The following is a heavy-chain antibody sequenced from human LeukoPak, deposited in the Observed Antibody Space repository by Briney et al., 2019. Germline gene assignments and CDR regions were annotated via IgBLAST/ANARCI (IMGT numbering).Heavy chain of an antibody. D-gene: IGHD2-15*01. CDR2: VYYTGYS. J-gene: IGHJ6*02. CDR1: GGLISSSGNFY. V-gene: IGHV4-39*01. Sequence: SETLSLTCSVSGGLISSSGNFYWGWIRQVPGKGLEWIGSVYYTGYSYDNPSLKSRVTVSVDTSKNQFSLKLNSVTAADTAIYYCARQGAIAARRTHYYAMDVWGPGTTVTVSS. CDR3: ARQGAIAARRTHYYAMDV.